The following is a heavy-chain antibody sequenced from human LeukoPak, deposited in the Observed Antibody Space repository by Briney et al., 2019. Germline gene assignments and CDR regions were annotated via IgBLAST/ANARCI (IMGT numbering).Heavy chain of an antibody. J-gene: IGHJ4*02. V-gene: IGHV3-7*01. CDR2: IKQDGSEK. CDR1: GFTVSSNY. D-gene: IGHD3-22*01. CDR3: ARITYYYDAFDY. Sequence: GGSLRLSCAASGFTVSSNYMSWVRQAPGKGLEWVANIKQDGSEKYYVDSVKGRFTISRDNAKNSLYLQMNSLRAEDTAVYYCARITYYYDAFDYWGQGTLVTVSS.